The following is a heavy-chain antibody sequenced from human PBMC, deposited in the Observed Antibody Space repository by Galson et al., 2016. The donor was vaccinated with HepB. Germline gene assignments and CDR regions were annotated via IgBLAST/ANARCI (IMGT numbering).Heavy chain of an antibody. D-gene: IGHD6-13*01. J-gene: IGHJ6*02. V-gene: IGHV4-59*02. CDR3: ARLRRVGAAGSYSYHSMDV. CDR1: GGSVSSDY. Sequence: SETLSLTCSVSGGSVSSDYWSWIRQPPGKGLEWIAYIHYSGSTDYIPSLKSRVSISLDTSKNQFSLRLTSVTAADTAVYFCARLRRVGAAGSYSYHSMDVWGQGTTVTVS. CDR2: IHYSGST.